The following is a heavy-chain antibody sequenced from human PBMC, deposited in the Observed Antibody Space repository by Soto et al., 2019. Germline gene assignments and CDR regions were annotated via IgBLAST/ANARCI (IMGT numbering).Heavy chain of an antibody. J-gene: IGHJ4*02. D-gene: IGHD3-22*01. V-gene: IGHV4-39*01. CDR3: ARQPEDDSSGYVDY. Sequence: PSETLSLTCTVSGGSISSSSYYWGWIRQPPGKGLEWIGSIYYSGSTYYNPSLKSRVTISVDTSKNQFSLKLSSVTAADTAVYYCARQPEDDSSGYVDYWGQGTLVTVS. CDR2: IYYSGST. CDR1: GGSISSSSYY.